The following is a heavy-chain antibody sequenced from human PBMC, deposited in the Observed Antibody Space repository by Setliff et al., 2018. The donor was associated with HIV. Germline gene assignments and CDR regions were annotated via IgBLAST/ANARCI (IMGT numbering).Heavy chain of an antibody. V-gene: IGHV4-34*01. D-gene: IGHD4-17*01. CDR1: GESSNDYY. CDR2: IHHTGLI. J-gene: IGHJ4*02. Sequence: SETLSLTCAFYGESSNDYYWNWIRQPPGKGLEWIGEIHHTGLINNHPSFKSRVTISLDKSTNQFSLKMKSVTAADSAVYYCARFEVTPVTTRDSWGQGTLVTVSS. CDR3: ARFEVTPVTTRDS.